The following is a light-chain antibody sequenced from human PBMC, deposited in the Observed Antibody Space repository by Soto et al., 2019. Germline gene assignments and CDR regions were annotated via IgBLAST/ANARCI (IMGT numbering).Light chain of an antibody. Sequence: DIEMTQTPSSLSASVGDKVTITCRASQGISSYLAWYQQKPGKAPKLLIYAPSTLQSGVPSRFSGSGSGTDFTLTISSLQPEDFATYYCQQLSSYPPITFGQGTRLENK. CDR1: QGISSY. CDR2: APS. V-gene: IGKV1-9*01. CDR3: QQLSSYPPIT. J-gene: IGKJ5*01.